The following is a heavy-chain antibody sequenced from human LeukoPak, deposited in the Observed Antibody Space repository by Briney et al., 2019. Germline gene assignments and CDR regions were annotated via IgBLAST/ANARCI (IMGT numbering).Heavy chain of an antibody. CDR2: ISSSSYI. V-gene: IGHV3-21*01. CDR3: ARVPPYYYDSSGYSGVS. CDR1: GFTFSSYS. J-gene: IGHJ4*02. D-gene: IGHD3-22*01. Sequence: GGSLRLSCAASGFTFSSYSMNWVRQAPGKGLEWVSSISSSSYIYYADSVKGRFTISRDNAKNSLYLQMNSLRAEDTAVYYCARVPPYYYDSSGYSGVSWGQGTLVTVSS.